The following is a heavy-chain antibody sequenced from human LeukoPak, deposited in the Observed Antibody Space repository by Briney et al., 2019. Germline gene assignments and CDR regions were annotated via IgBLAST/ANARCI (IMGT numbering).Heavy chain of an antibody. CDR1: GGTFSSYA. D-gene: IGHD5-12*01. J-gene: IGHJ4*02. CDR3: ARAVLGDSGSADY. CDR2: IIPVFGTA. Sequence: GASVKVSCKASGGTFSSYAISWVRQAPGQGLEWMGGIIPVFGTANYAQKFQGRVTITADKSTSTAYMELSSLRSEDTAVYYCARAVLGDSGSADYWGQGTLVTVSS. V-gene: IGHV1-69*06.